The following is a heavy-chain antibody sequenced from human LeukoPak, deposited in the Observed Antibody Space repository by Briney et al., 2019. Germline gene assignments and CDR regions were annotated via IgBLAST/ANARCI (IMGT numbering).Heavy chain of an antibody. D-gene: IGHD6-6*01. CDR1: GGSISSYY. Sequence: SETLSLTCTVSGGSISSYYWSWIRQPPGKGLEWIGYIYYSGSTNYNPSLKSRVTISVDTSKNQFSLKLSSVTPADTAVYYCARHSSSSSGYYFDYWGQGTLVTVSS. V-gene: IGHV4-59*08. CDR2: IYYSGST. J-gene: IGHJ4*02. CDR3: ARHSSSSSGYYFDY.